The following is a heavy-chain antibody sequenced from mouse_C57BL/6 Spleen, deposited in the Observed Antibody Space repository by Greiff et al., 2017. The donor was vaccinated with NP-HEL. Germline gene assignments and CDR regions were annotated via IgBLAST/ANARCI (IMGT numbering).Heavy chain of an antibody. CDR2: IDPSDSAN. CDR1: GYTFTSYW. J-gene: IGHJ3*01. D-gene: IGHD1-1*01. Sequence: VQLQQPGAGLVRPWSSVSLSCNVSGYTFTSYWMRWVKQRPIKGLEWLGNIDPSDSANHYNQKFKDKATLTVDKSSSTAYMQLSSLTSEDSAVYYCARGRVYYYGSSPFAYWGQGTLVTVSA. CDR3: ARGRVYYYGSSPFAY. V-gene: IGHV1-52*01.